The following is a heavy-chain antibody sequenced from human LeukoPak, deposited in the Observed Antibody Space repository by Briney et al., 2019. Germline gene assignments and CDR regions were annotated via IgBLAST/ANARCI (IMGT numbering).Heavy chain of an antibody. D-gene: IGHD3-22*01. CDR2: INPSGGST. CDR1: GYTFTSYY. J-gene: IGHJ4*02. CDR3: ARASDYYYDSSGHFDY. V-gene: IGHV1-46*01. Sequence: ASVKVSCKASGYTFTSYYMHWVRQAPGQGLEWMGIINPSGGSTSYAQKFQGRVTMTRDTSTSTVYMEPSSLRSEDTAVYYCARASDYYYDSSGHFDYWGQGTLVTVSS.